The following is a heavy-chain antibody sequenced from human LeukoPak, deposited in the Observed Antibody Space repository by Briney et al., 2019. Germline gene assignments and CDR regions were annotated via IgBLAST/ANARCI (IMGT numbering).Heavy chain of an antibody. V-gene: IGHV3-23*01. D-gene: IGHD6-13*01. CDR2: VSGSGGGT. CDR3: ANHALRIAAAGPYGMDV. CDR1: GFTFSSYA. Sequence: PGGSLRLSCAASGFTFSSYAMSWVRQAPGKGLEWVSAVSGSGGGTYYADSVKGRFTISRDNSKNTLYLQMNSLRAEDTAVYYCANHALRIAAAGPYGMDVWGQGTTVTVSS. J-gene: IGHJ6*02.